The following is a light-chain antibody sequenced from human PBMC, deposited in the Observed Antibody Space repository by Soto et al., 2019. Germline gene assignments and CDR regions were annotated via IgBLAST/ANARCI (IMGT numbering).Light chain of an antibody. CDR2: DVS. J-gene: IGLJ1*01. CDR3: SSYAGNYVYV. Sequence: QSLLSQPRSLSGSPGQSVAIPCTGTSSDVGGYNYVSWYQRHAGKGPKLIIYDVSERPSGVPDRFSASKSGNTASLTISGLQAEDEADYYCSSYAGNYVYVFGSGTKVTVL. CDR1: SSDVGGYNY. V-gene: IGLV2-11*01.